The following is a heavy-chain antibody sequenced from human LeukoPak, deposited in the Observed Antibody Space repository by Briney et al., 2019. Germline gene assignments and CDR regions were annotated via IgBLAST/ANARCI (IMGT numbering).Heavy chain of an antibody. CDR2: IYPGDSDT. CDR3: ARQVGYCSGGSCSTNWFDP. CDR1: GYSFTSYW. D-gene: IGHD2-15*01. J-gene: IGHJ5*02. V-gene: IGHV5-51*01. Sequence: GESLKISCKGSGYSFTSYWIGWVRQMPGKGLEWMGIIYPGDSDTRYSPSFQGQVTISADKSISTAYLQWSSLKASDTAMYYCARQVGYCSGGSCSTNWFDPWGQGTLVTVSS.